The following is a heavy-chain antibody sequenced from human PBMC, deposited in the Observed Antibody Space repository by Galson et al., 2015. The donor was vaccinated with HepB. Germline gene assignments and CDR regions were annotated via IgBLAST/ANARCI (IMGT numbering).Heavy chain of an antibody. D-gene: IGHD6-13*01. CDR3: ARDHGSTWYTSARGAEYLQL. V-gene: IGHV3-48*01. Sequence: SLRLSCAASGFTFSTFSMNWVRQAPGKGLEWVSYISGSGDTIYYADSVRGRFTISRDNAKNSLYLQMNSLRAEDTAVYYCARDHGSTWYTSARGAEYLQLWGQGTLVTVSS. CDR1: GFTFSTFS. J-gene: IGHJ1*01. CDR2: ISGSGDTI.